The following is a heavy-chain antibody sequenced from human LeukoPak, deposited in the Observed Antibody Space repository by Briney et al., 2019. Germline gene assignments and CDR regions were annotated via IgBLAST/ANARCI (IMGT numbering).Heavy chain of an antibody. CDR2: IYYSGST. CDR3: ARFGKPAWDFWSGYYVAYYFDY. J-gene: IGHJ4*02. CDR1: GGSISSYY. D-gene: IGHD3-3*01. V-gene: IGHV4-59*01. Sequence: ASETLSLTCTVSGGSISSYYWSWIRQPPGKGLEWIGYIYYSGSTNYNPSLKSRVTISVDTSKNQFSLKLSSVTAADTAVYYCARFGKPAWDFWSGYYVAYYFDYWGQGTLVTVSS.